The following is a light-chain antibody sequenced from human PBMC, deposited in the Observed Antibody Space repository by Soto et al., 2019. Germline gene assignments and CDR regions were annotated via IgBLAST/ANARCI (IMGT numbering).Light chain of an antibody. Sequence: QSALTQPPSASGSPGQSVTISCTGTSSDVGGYNYVSWYQQHPGKAPKLIISEVSKRPSGVPDRFSGSKSDNTAYLTVSGLQAEDEADYYCISYAGSDNFVFGTGTKVTVL. J-gene: IGLJ1*01. CDR2: EVS. CDR1: SSDVGGYNY. CDR3: ISYAGSDNFV. V-gene: IGLV2-8*01.